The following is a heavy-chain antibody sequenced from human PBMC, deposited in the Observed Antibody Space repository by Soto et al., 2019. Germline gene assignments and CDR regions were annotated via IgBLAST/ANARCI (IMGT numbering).Heavy chain of an antibody. Sequence: QVQLQESGPGLVKPSGTLSLTCAVSGGSISSSNWWSWVRQPPGKGREWIGEIYHSGSTNYNPSLKSRVTISVDKSKNQFSLKLRSVTAADTAVYYCARGEDYDFWSGYYGMDVWGQGTTVTVSS. CDR1: GGSISSSNW. V-gene: IGHV4-4*02. D-gene: IGHD3-3*01. J-gene: IGHJ6*02. CDR2: IYHSGST. CDR3: ARGEDYDFWSGYYGMDV.